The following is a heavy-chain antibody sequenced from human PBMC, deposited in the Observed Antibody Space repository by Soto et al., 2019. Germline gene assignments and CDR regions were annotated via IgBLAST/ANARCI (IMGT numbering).Heavy chain of an antibody. V-gene: IGHV5-51*01. CDR2: IYPGDSDT. D-gene: IGHD3-22*01. CDR1: GYSFTSYW. Sequence: GESLKISCKGPGYSFTSYWIGWVRQMPGKGLEWMGIIYPGDSDTRYSPSFQGQVTISADKSISTAYLQWSSLKASDTAMYYCARNYYDSSGYYVGDVWGQGTTVTVSS. J-gene: IGHJ6*02. CDR3: ARNYYDSSGYYVGDV.